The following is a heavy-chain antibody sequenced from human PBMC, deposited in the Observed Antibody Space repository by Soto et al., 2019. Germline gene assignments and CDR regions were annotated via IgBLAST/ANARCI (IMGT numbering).Heavy chain of an antibody. CDR1: GYTFTSYY. CDR2: INPSGGST. J-gene: IGHJ6*02. V-gene: IGHV1-46*01. D-gene: IGHD3-3*01. Sequence: QVQLVQSGAEVKKPGASVKVSCKASGYTFTSYYMHWVRQAPGQGLEWMGIINPSGGSTSYAQKFQGGVTMTRDTATSTVYMELSSLRSEDTAVYCWGVGDFWSVHYGMDVWGQGPTVTVSS. CDR3: GVGDFWSVHYGMDV.